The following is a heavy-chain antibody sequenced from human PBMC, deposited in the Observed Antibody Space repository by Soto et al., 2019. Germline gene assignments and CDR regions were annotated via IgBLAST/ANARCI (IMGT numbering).Heavy chain of an antibody. D-gene: IGHD2-15*01. J-gene: IGHJ4*02. Sequence: VGSLRLCCAASEFTCVSYSMNWVRKAPGKGLEWVSYISSSSSTIYYADSVKGRFTISRDNAKNSLYLQMNSLRAEDTAVYYCARVMNRFCSGGSCSDYWGQGTLVTVSS. CDR1: EFTCVSYS. CDR3: ARVMNRFCSGGSCSDY. V-gene: IGHV3-48*01. CDR2: ISSSSSTI.